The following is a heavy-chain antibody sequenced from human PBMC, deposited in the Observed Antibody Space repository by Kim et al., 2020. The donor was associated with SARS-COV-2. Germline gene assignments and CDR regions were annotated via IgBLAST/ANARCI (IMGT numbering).Heavy chain of an antibody. CDR2: IYYSGST. J-gene: IGHJ6*02. V-gene: IGHV4-39*01. CDR3: ARQVKEYCFGSGSYRYYGMDV. CDR1: GGSISSSSYY. D-gene: IGHD3-10*01. Sequence: SETLSLTCTVSGGSISSSSYYWGWIRQPPGKGLEWIGTIYYSGSTYYNPSLKSRVTISVDTSKNQFSLKLSSVTAADTAVYYCARQVKEYCFGSGSYRYYGMDVWGQGTTVTVSS.